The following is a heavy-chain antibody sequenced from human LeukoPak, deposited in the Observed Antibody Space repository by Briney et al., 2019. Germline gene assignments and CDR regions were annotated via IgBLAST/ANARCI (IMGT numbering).Heavy chain of an antibody. CDR2: INPNSGGT. D-gene: IGHD6-6*01. V-gene: IGHV1-2*02. CDR3: ARAGPAAQEFDY. CDR1: GYTFTGYY. J-gene: IGHJ4*02. Sequence: ASVTVSCKASGYTFTGYYMHWVRQAPGQGLEWMGWINPNSGGTNYAQKFQGRVTMTRDTSISTAYMELSRMRSDDTAVYYCARAGPAAQEFDYWGQGTLVTVSS.